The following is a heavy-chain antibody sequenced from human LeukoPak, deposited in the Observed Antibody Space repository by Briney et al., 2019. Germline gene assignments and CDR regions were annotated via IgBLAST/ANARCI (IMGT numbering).Heavy chain of an antibody. D-gene: IGHD3-16*01. CDR1: GFTFSSYS. Sequence: PVRSLRLSCAASGFTFSSYSMNWVRQAPGKGLEWVSYISRDIKRIYEADSARGRFTISRDNARNSLFLQMNSLRVEDTAIYYCAREDYYDSHAYPSRGFDYWGQGTLVSVSS. CDR2: ISRDIKRI. V-gene: IGHV3-48*01. J-gene: IGHJ4*02. CDR3: AREDYYDSHAYPSRGFDY.